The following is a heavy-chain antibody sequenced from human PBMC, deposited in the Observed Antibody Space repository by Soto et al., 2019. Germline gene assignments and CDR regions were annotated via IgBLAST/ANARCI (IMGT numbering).Heavy chain of an antibody. J-gene: IGHJ6*02. D-gene: IGHD2-21*01. CDR2: INAGNGNT. Sequence: SAKVSSKYCRYTFTSYARHWVRQAPGQRLEWMGWINAGNGNTKYSQKFQGRVTITRDTSASTAYMELSSLRSEDTAVYYCARDLALDVWGQGTTVTVPS. V-gene: IGHV1-3*01. CDR1: RYTFTSYA. CDR3: ARDLALDV.